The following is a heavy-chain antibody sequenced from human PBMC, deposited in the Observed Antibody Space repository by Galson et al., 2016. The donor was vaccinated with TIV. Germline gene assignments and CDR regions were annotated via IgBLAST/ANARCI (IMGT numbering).Heavy chain of an antibody. CDR3: VVHGSGRFGPIIYGMDV. V-gene: IGHV1-18*01. D-gene: IGHD3-10*01. Sequence: SVKVSCKASGYTFINYGAGWVRQAPGQGLEWMGWISAYNGNTRYAQKLQARVTMTTDTSTNTVFMDLSSLTSDDSAVYYCVVHGSGRFGPIIYGMDVWGQGTTVTVSS. CDR1: GYTFINYG. CDR2: ISAYNGNT. J-gene: IGHJ6*02.